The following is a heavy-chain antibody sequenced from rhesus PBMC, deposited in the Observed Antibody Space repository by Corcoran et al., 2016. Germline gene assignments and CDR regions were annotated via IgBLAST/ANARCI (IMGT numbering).Heavy chain of an antibody. Sequence: EVQLVQSGAEVKRPGESLKISCQTSGYSFTSYWISLVRQMPGKGLEWMGAIDPSDSDSRYSPSFQGQVTVAADKASSTAYLQWSSLKASDSATYYCAKEGRRANWNFDYWGQGVLVTVSS. D-gene: IGHD1-26*01. V-gene: IGHV5-2*01. CDR2: IDPSDSDS. CDR3: AKEGRRANWNFDY. CDR1: GYSFTSYW. J-gene: IGHJ4*01.